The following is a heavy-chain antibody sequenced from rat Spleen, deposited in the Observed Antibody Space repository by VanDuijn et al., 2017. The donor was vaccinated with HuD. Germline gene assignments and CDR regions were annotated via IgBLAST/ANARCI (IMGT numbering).Heavy chain of an antibody. D-gene: IGHD5-1*01. CDR3: ARRTGSSDY. V-gene: IGHV1-43*01. Sequence: IQLVQSGPELKKPGESVKISCKASGYTFTSYYISWIKQTTGQGLEYIGYINTGSGGTNYNEKFKGKATLTVDKSSNTAFMQLSSLTPDDSAVYYCARRTGSSDYWGQGVMVTVSS. J-gene: IGHJ2*01. CDR2: INTGSGGT. CDR1: GYTFTSYY.